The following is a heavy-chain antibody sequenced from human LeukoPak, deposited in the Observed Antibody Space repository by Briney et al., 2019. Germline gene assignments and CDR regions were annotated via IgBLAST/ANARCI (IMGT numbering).Heavy chain of an antibody. D-gene: IGHD6-13*01. Sequence: GGSLRLSCAASGFSVRGNYMTWVRQAPGKGLEWVSFIDSGGSTYYADSVKGRFAISRDNSKNTLSLQMNSLRAEDTAIYYCARVSIAAAGHLGDWGQGTLVTVSS. J-gene: IGHJ4*02. CDR2: IDSGGST. CDR3: ARVSIAAAGHLGD. CDR1: GFSVRGNY. V-gene: IGHV3-53*01.